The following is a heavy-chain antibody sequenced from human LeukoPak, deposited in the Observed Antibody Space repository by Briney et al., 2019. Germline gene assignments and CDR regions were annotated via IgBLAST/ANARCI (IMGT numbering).Heavy chain of an antibody. J-gene: IGHJ4*02. CDR3: ASFWNYDSSGYAYFDY. CDR2: SSSSGSTI. V-gene: IGHV3-11*01. Sequence: GGSLRLSCAASGFTFSDYYMSWIRQAPGKGLEWVSYSSSSGSTIYYADSVKGRFTISRDNAKNSLHLQMNSLRAEDTAVYYCASFWNYDSSGYAYFDYWSQGTLVTVSS. D-gene: IGHD3-22*01. CDR1: GFTFSDYY.